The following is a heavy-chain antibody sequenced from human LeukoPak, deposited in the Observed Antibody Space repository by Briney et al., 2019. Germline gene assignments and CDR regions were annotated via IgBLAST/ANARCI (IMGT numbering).Heavy chain of an antibody. D-gene: IGHD5-24*01. V-gene: IGHV3-23*01. CDR3: AKRSIGPFDY. J-gene: IGHJ4*02. Sequence: GGSLRLSCAASGFTFSSYAMSWARQAPGKGLEWVPVIGGGGGTTYYADSVKGRFTISRDNSKNTLYLQMNSLRAEDTAVYYCAKRSIGPFDYWGQGTLVTVSS. CDR2: IGGGGGTT. CDR1: GFTFSSYA.